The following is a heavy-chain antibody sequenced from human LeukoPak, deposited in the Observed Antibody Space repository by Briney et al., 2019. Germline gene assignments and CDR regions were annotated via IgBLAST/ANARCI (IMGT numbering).Heavy chain of an antibody. CDR1: GFTFSSYS. CDR2: ISSSSSYI. D-gene: IGHD5-12*01. V-gene: IGHV3-21*01. CDR3: ARDTSGHDAFDI. Sequence: GGSLRLSCAASGFTFSSYSMNWVRQAPGKGLEWVSSISSSSSYIYYADSVKGRFTISRDNAKNSLYLQMNSLRAEDTAVYYCARDTSGHDAFDIWGQGTMVTVSS. J-gene: IGHJ3*02.